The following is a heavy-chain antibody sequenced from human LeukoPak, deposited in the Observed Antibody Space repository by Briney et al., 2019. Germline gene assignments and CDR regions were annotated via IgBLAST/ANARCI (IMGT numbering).Heavy chain of an antibody. Sequence: ASETLSLTCTVSGASISTYFWTWIRQPAGKGLEWIGRIYPNGAINYNPSLKSRVTMSVDTSKNQFSLNLISVTAAATAAHYCATVYGAQGTRNFYYWGQGGLVTASS. J-gene: IGHJ4*02. CDR3: ATVYGAQGTRNFYY. CDR2: IYPNGAI. CDR1: GASISTYF. V-gene: IGHV4-4*07. D-gene: IGHD4-17*01.